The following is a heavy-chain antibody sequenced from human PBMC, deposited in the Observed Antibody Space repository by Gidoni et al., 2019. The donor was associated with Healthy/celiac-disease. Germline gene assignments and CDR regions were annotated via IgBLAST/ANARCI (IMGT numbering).Heavy chain of an antibody. Sequence: EVQLVQSGAEVKKPGESLKISCKGSGYSFTSYWIGWGRQMPGKGLEWMGFIYPGDSDTRYSPSFQGQVTISADKSISTAYLQWSSLKASDTAMYYCARFGDRHAIRSPGYYYYGMDVWGQGTTVTVSS. CDR1: GYSFTSYW. CDR2: IYPGDSDT. D-gene: IGHD3-10*01. V-gene: IGHV5-51*01. J-gene: IGHJ6*02. CDR3: ARFGDRHAIRSPGYYYYGMDV.